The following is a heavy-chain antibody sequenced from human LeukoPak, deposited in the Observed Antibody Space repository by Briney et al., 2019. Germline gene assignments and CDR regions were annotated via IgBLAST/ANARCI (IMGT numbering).Heavy chain of an antibody. J-gene: IGHJ4*02. V-gene: IGHV3-9*01. D-gene: IGHD6-19*01. CDR1: GFTFDDYA. CDR2: ISWNSGSI. CDR3: AREDSSGWYGPRHFDY. Sequence: GGSLRLSCAASGFTFDDYAMHWVRQAPGKGLEWVSGISWNSGSIGYADSVKGRFTISRDNAKNSLYLQMNSLRAEDTAVYYCAREDSSGWYGPRHFDYWGQGTLVTVSS.